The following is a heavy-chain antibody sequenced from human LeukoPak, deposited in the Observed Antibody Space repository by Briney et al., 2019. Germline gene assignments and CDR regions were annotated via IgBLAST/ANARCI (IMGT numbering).Heavy chain of an antibody. V-gene: IGHV3-30*19. Sequence: GGSLRLSCAASGFTFRSYGMHWVRQAPGKGLEWVALISYDGNIKYYADSVKGRFTISRDNSKNTLSLQMNSLRPEDTAVYYCARAHLSSSSTDYMDVWGKGTTVTVSS. CDR1: GFTFRSYG. CDR2: ISYDGNIK. D-gene: IGHD6-6*01. CDR3: ARAHLSSSSTDYMDV. J-gene: IGHJ6*03.